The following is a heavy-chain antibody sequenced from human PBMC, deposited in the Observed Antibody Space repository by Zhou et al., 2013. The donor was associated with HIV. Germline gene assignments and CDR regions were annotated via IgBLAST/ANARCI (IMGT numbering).Heavy chain of an antibody. J-gene: IGHJ4*02. CDR2: IIPMFGTV. CDR3: ARLVLAYYFESSGYYLDY. V-gene: IGHV1-69*05. Sequence: QVQLVQSGAEVKKPGSSVKVSCKASGGTFFSYVISWVRQAPGQGLEWMGGIIPMFGTVNYAQKFQDRLTITTDEYTSTTYMELSSLRFDDTAIYYCARLVLAYYFESSGYYLDYWGQGTLVTVSS. D-gene: IGHD3-22*01. CDR1: GGTFFSYV.